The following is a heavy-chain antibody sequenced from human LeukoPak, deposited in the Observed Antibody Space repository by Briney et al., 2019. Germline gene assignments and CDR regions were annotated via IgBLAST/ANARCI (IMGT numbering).Heavy chain of an antibody. J-gene: IGHJ6*02. CDR3: ARGRSNYYGMDV. V-gene: IGHV4-59*01. Sequence: PSETLSLTCSVSDGSINSYYWNWIRRPPGKGLEWIGYIYYNGNTNYSPSLKSRVTMSVDTSKNLFTLKVSSVTAADTAVYYCARGRSNYYGMDVWGQGTTVTVSS. CDR2: IYYNGNT. CDR1: DGSINSYY. D-gene: IGHD1-26*01.